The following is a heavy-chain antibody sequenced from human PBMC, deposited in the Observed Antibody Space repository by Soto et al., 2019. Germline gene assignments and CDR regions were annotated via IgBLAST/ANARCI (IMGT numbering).Heavy chain of an antibody. CDR2: IYSGGST. Sequence: EVQLVESGGGLVQPGGSLRLSCAASGFTVSSNYMSWVRQAPGKGLEWVSVIYSGGSTYYADSVKGRFTISRDNSKNTLYLKMNSLSAEDTAVYYCASRPFGSGWYGGWGQGTLVTVSS. D-gene: IGHD6-19*01. CDR3: ASRPFGSGWYGG. CDR1: GFTVSSNY. V-gene: IGHV3-66*01. J-gene: IGHJ4*02.